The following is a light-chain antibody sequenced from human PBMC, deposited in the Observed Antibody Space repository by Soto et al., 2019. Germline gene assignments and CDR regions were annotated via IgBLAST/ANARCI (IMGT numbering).Light chain of an antibody. CDR3: LQHNSYPPI. J-gene: IGKJ2*01. CDR2: GAS. V-gene: IGKV1-17*01. Sequence: DIQMTQSPPSLSASVGDRVTITCRASQDIRNDLGWYRQKPGKAPERLIYGASSLQSGVPSRFSGRGSGTEFXLXIXXXXXXXXXTYYCLQHNSYPPIFGQGTK. CDR1: QDIRND.